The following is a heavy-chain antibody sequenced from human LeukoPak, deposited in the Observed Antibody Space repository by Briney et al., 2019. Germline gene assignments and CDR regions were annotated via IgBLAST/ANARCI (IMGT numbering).Heavy chain of an antibody. D-gene: IGHD3-22*01. CDR2: ISYDGSNK. V-gene: IGHV3-30*18. Sequence: GGSLRLSCAASGFTFSSYGMHWVRQAPGKGLEWVAVISYDGSNKYYADSVKGRFTISRDNSKNTLYLQMNSLRAEDTAVYYCAKESTDYYDSSGYPNLIDYWGQGTLVTVSS. CDR1: GFTFSSYG. J-gene: IGHJ4*02. CDR3: AKESTDYYDSSGYPNLIDY.